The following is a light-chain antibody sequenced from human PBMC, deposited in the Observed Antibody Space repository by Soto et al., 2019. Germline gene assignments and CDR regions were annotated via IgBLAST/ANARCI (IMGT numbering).Light chain of an antibody. CDR1: SSDVGGYNY. Sequence: QSALTQPASVSGSPAQSITISCTGTSSDVGGYNYVSWYRQHPGKAPKLIIYDVSNRPSGVSVRFSGSKSGNTASLTISGLQAEDEADYYCSSYTSSSTPFLFGTGTKLTVL. J-gene: IGLJ1*01. CDR3: SSYTSSSTPFL. V-gene: IGLV2-14*01. CDR2: DVS.